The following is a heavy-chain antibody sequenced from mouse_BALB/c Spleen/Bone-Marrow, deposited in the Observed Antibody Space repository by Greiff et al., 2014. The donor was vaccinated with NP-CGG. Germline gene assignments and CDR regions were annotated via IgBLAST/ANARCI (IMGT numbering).Heavy chain of an antibody. CDR3: ARSGERYGAMDY. CDR1: GFTFSDFY. V-gene: IGHV5-4*02. Sequence: VHLVESGGGLVKPGGSLKLSCAASGFTFSDFYMFWFRQTPEKRLEWVATISSGGTYTYYPDSVKGRFTISRDNAKNNLYLQMSSLKSEDTAMYYCARSGERYGAMDYWGQGTSVTVTS. CDR2: ISSGGTYT. J-gene: IGHJ4*01. D-gene: IGHD1-1*02.